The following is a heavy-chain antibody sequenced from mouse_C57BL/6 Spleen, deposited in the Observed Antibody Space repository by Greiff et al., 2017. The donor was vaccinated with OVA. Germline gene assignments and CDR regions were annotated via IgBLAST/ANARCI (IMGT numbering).Heavy chain of an antibody. Sequence: QVQLQQSGPELVKPGASVKISCKASGYSFTSYYIHWVKQRPGQGLEWIGWIYPGSGNTKYNEKFKGKATLTVDKSSSTAYMQLSSLTSEDSAVYYCARTKGLPYYFDYWGQGTTLTVSS. CDR2: IYPGSGNT. V-gene: IGHV1-66*01. J-gene: IGHJ2*01. CDR3: ARTKGLPYYFDY. CDR1: GYSFTSYY. D-gene: IGHD2-4*01.